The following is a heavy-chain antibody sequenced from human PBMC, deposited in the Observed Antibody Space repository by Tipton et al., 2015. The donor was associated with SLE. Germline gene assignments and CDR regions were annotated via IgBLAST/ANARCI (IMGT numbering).Heavy chain of an antibody. Sequence: TLSLTCNVSGGSISSSSYYWGWIRQPPGKGLEWIGSMFYSGTTYYNPSLKSRFTISVDTSKNQFSLKLSSVTAADTAVYNCVRDRGYARFDYWGQGTLVTVSS. D-gene: IGHD5-12*01. CDR1: GGSISSSSYY. CDR3: VRDRGYARFDY. V-gene: IGHV4-39*07. J-gene: IGHJ4*02. CDR2: MFYSGTT.